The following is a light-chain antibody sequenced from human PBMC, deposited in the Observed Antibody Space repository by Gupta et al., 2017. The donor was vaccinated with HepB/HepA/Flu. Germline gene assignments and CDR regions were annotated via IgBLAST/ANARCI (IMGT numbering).Light chain of an antibody. V-gene: IGKV3-11*01. CDR3: QQRNNCPCT. CDR1: QNIRTS. Sequence: EIVLTQSPATLALSPGERVALSCRASQNIRTSLAWYQHKPGQAPRLLIHDGSNRATGVPARFVGSGSGTDFTLAISSLEPEDFAVYYCQQRNNCPCTFGQGTKVEI. J-gene: IGKJ1*01. CDR2: DGS.